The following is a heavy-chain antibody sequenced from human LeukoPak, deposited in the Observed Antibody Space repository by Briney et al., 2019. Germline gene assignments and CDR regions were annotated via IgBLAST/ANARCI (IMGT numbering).Heavy chain of an antibody. CDR2: ISGSGGST. J-gene: IGHJ4*02. Sequence: GGSLRLSCAASGFTFSSYAMSWVRQAPGKGLEWVSAISGSGGSTYYADSVKGRFTISRDDSKNTLYLQMNSLRAEDTAVYYCAKVGEDSSGSTHYYFDYWGQGTLVTVSS. CDR1: GFTFSSYA. CDR3: AKVGEDSSGSTHYYFDY. D-gene: IGHD3-22*01. V-gene: IGHV3-23*01.